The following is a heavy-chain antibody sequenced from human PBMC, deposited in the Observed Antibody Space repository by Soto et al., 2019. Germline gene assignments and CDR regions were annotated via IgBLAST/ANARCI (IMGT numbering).Heavy chain of an antibody. CDR1: GFAFSSYG. Sequence: SGGSLRLSCAASGFAFSSYGMHWVRQAPGKGLEWVAVISYDGSNKYYADSVKGRFTISRDNSKNTLYLQMNSLRAEDTAVYYCAKDLVGGYYYDSSDPGWYYYYGMDVWGQGTTVTVSS. CDR3: AKDLVGGYYYDSSDPGWYYYYGMDV. J-gene: IGHJ6*02. V-gene: IGHV3-30*18. CDR2: ISYDGSNK. D-gene: IGHD3-22*01.